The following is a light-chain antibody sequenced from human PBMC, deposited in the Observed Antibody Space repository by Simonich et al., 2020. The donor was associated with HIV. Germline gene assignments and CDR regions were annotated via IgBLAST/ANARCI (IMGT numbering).Light chain of an antibody. V-gene: IGKV4-1*01. Sequence: DIVMTQSPDSLAVSLSERATINCKSSQTVLYSSKNKNYLAWYQQKPGQPPNLLIYWASTRESGVPDRFNGSGSETDFTLTISSLQAEDVAVYYCQQYYITPHTFGQGTKVEIK. J-gene: IGKJ1*01. CDR1: QTVLYSSKNKNY. CDR2: WAS. CDR3: QQYYITPHT.